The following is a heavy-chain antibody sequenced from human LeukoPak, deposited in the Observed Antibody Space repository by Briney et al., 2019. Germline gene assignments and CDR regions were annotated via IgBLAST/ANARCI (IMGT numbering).Heavy chain of an antibody. V-gene: IGHV4-59*08. J-gene: IGHJ4*02. Sequence: SETLSLTCTVSGGSISSYYWSWIRQPPGKGLEWIGYIYYSGSTNYNPSLKSRVTISVDTSKNQFSLKLSSVTAADTAVYYCASLSQQRLVPGYFDYWGQGTLVTVSS. CDR1: GGSISSYY. CDR3: ASLSQQRLVPGYFDY. D-gene: IGHD6-13*01. CDR2: IYYSGST.